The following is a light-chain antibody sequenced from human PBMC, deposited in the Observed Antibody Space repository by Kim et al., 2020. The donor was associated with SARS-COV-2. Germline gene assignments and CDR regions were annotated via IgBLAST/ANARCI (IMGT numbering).Light chain of an antibody. CDR2: KAS. Sequence: DIQMTQSPSTLSASVGDRVTITCRASQSISTWLAWYQRKPGKAPKLLIYKASTLQTGVHPRFSGSGSETEFTLTISSLQPDDFATYYCQHYNSYPWIFGQGTKVDIK. V-gene: IGKV1-5*03. J-gene: IGKJ1*01. CDR3: QHYNSYPWI. CDR1: QSISTW.